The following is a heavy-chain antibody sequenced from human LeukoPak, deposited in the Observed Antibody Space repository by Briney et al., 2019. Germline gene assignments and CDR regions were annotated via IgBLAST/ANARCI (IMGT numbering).Heavy chain of an antibody. CDR2: ISTSSSLK. CDR1: GFTFSDYY. Sequence: GGSLRLSCAASGFTFSDYYMSWIRQTPGKGLEWISYISTSSSLKYYTDSVKGRFTISRDNGKKSLYLQMNSLRAEDTAVYYCARGSIGVLGSAAAADCWGQGTLVAVSS. CDR3: ARGSIGVLGSAAAADC. J-gene: IGHJ4*02. D-gene: IGHD2-2*01. V-gene: IGHV3-11*04.